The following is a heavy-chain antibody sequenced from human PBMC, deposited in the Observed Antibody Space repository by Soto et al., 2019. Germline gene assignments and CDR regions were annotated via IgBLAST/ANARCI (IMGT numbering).Heavy chain of an antibody. CDR2: IYYSGST. V-gene: IGHV4-30-4*01. CDR1: GGSISSGDYY. D-gene: IGHD1-26*01. CDR3: ARGWELDFDY. J-gene: IGHJ4*02. Sequence: SETLSLTCTVSGGSISSGDYYWSWIRQPPGRGLEWIGYIYYSGSTYYNPSLKSRVTISVDTSKNQFSLKLSSVTAADTAVYYCARGWELDFDYWGQGTLVTVSS.